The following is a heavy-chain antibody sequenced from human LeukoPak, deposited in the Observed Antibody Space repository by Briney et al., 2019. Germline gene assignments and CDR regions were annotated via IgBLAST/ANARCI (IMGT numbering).Heavy chain of an antibody. CDR2: IKQDGIEK. Sequence: GGSLRLSCAASGFTFSNYWMTWIRQAPGKGLEWVANIKQDGIEKYYVDSVEGRFTVSRDNTKNSLFLQMHSLRAEDTAVYYCARGSSINYCDHFQTWGQGSLVTVSS. D-gene: IGHD3-22*01. J-gene: IGHJ1*01. CDR1: GFTFSNYW. V-gene: IGHV3-7*01. CDR3: ARGSSINYCDHFQT.